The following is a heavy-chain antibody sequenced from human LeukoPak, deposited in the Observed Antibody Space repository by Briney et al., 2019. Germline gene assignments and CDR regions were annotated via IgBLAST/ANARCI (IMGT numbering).Heavy chain of an antibody. CDR3: ARASPIQLWVYDY. CDR2: ISYDGSNK. J-gene: IGHJ4*02. CDR1: GFTFSSYA. V-gene: IGHV3-30-3*01. D-gene: IGHD5-18*01. Sequence: GGSLRLSCAASGFTFSSYAMHWVRQAPGKGLEWVAVISYDGSNKYCADSVKGRFTISRDNSKSTLYLQMNSLRAEDTAVYYCARASPIQLWVYDYWGQGTLVTVSS.